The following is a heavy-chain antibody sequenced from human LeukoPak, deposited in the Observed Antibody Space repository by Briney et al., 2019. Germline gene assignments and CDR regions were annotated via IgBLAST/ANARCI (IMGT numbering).Heavy chain of an antibody. V-gene: IGHV4-61*02. Sequence: SETLSLTCTVSGGSISSGSYYWSWIRQPAGKGLEWIGRIYTSGSTNYNPSLKSRVTISVDTSKNQFSLKLSSVTAADTAVYYCARCLGYCSGGSCYPYYFDCWGQGTLVTVSS. CDR2: IYTSGST. J-gene: IGHJ4*02. CDR3: ARCLGYCSGGSCYPYYFDC. CDR1: GGSISSGSYY. D-gene: IGHD2-15*01.